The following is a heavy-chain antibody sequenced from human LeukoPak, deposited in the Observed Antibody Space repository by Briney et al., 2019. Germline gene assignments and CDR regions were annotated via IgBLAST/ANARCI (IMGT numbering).Heavy chain of an antibody. Sequence: GGSLRLSCAASGFTFSSYAMSWVRQAPGKGLEWVSAINGSGGSTYYADSVKGRFTTSRDNSKNTLYLQMNSLRAEDTAVYYCAKEYYDFWSGYLFDYWGQGTLVTVSS. D-gene: IGHD3-3*01. CDR1: GFTFSSYA. CDR3: AKEYYDFWSGYLFDY. CDR2: INGSGGST. V-gene: IGHV3-23*01. J-gene: IGHJ4*02.